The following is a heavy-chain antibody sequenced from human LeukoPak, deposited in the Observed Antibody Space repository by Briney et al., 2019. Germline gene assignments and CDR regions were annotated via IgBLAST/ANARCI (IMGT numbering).Heavy chain of an antibody. CDR2: IGGDGGST. D-gene: IGHD1-1*01. J-gene: IGHJ4*02. Sequence: GGSLRLSCAASGFTFNNYAMSWVRQAPGKGLEWVSAIGGDGGSTYYADSAKGRFTISRDNAKNTLYLQMNSLRAEDTAVYYCARDYNWNPPDYWGQGTLVTVSA. CDR3: ARDYNWNPPDY. CDR1: GFTFNNYA. V-gene: IGHV3-23*01.